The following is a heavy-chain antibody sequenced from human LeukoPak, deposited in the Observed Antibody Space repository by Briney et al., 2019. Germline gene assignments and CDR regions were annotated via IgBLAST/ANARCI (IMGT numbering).Heavy chain of an antibody. CDR2: INAYNGNT. Sequence: GASVKVSCTSSGYTFTSYGISWVRQAPGQGLEWMGWINAYNGNTNYAQKLQGRVTMTTDTSTSTAYMELRSLRSDDTAVYYCARDPYYYDSSGYYYWGQGTLVTVSS. J-gene: IGHJ4*02. CDR3: ARDPYYYDSSGYYY. V-gene: IGHV1-18*01. CDR1: GYTFTSYG. D-gene: IGHD3-22*01.